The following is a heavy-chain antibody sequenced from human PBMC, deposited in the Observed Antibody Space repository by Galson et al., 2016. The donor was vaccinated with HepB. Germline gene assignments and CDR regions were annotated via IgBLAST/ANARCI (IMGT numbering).Heavy chain of an antibody. CDR3: ARVGPSGYFFDY. V-gene: IGHV1-18*01. Sequence: SVKVSCKASSYTFTSYGISWVRQAPGQGFEWMGWISAYNGDTNYAQKLQGRVTMTTDTSTSTAYMELRGLRSNDTAVYYCARVGPSGYFFDYWGQGALVTVSS. D-gene: IGHD3-22*01. J-gene: IGHJ4*02. CDR2: ISAYNGDT. CDR1: SYTFTSYG.